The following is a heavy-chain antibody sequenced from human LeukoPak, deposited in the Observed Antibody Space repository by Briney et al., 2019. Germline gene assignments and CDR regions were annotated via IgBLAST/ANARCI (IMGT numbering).Heavy chain of an antibody. Sequence: SETLSLTCTVSGGSISSSSYYWGWVRQPPGKGLEWIGSIYYSGSTYYNPSLKSRVTISVDTSKNQFSLKLSSVTAADTAVNYCARCRRDSSGLYFDYWGQGTLVTVSS. J-gene: IGHJ4*02. V-gene: IGHV4-39*07. CDR2: IYYSGST. D-gene: IGHD3-22*01. CDR3: ARCRRDSSGLYFDY. CDR1: GGSISSSSYY.